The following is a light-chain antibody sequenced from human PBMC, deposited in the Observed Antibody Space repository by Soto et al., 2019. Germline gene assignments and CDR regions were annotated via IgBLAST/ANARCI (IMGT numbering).Light chain of an antibody. CDR1: SSDVGSYNF. V-gene: IGLV2-23*01. CDR3: CSYAGSTTGVL. J-gene: IGLJ2*01. CDR2: EGS. Sequence: QTVVTQPASVSGSPAQSITISCTGTSSDVGSYNFVSWYQQHPGKAPKLIIYEGSQRPSGVSNRFSGSKSGNTASLTISGLQAEDEADYYCCSYAGSTTGVLFGGGTQLTVL.